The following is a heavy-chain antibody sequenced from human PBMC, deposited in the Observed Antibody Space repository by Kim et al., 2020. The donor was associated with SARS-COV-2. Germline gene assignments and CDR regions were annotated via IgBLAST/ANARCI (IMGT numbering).Heavy chain of an antibody. V-gene: IGHV1-8*01. Sequence: ASVKVSCKASGYTFSGYDMIWVRQATGQGLEWMGYMNPNNGNTGYAQKFQGRVTMTSDTSISTAYMELSSLRSEDTAVYYCARLVFYRLPGYWGQDTLVT. J-gene: IGHJ1*01. D-gene: IGHD3-10*01. CDR1: GYTFSGYD. CDR2: MNPNNGNT. CDR3: ARLVFYRLPGY.